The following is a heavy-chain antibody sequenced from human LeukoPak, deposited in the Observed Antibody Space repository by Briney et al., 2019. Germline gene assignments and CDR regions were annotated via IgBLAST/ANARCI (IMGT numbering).Heavy chain of an antibody. J-gene: IGHJ4*02. Sequence: GGSLRLSCAASGFTFSSYAMHWVRQAPGKGLEWVAVISYDGSNKYYADSVKGRFTISRDNSRNTLYLQMNSLRAEDTAVYYCARDPNYYGSLPLDYWGQGTLVTVSS. CDR3: ARDPNYYGSLPLDY. D-gene: IGHD3-10*01. V-gene: IGHV3-30-3*01. CDR2: ISYDGSNK. CDR1: GFTFSSYA.